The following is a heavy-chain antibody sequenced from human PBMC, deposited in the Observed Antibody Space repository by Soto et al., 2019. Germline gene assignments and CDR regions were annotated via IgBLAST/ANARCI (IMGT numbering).Heavy chain of an antibody. V-gene: IGHV1-46*01. J-gene: IGHJ4*02. D-gene: IGHD6-6*01. Sequence: VSCKASGYTFTSHFMHRVRQAPGQGLEWMGIINPSDGTTSYAQRFQGRLTVTSDTSTSTVYMEVSSLRSEDTAVYFCGRKGHRDSSSSVLDYWGQGTLVTVSS. CDR3: GRKGHRDSSSSVLDY. CDR2: INPSDGTT. CDR1: GYTFTSHF.